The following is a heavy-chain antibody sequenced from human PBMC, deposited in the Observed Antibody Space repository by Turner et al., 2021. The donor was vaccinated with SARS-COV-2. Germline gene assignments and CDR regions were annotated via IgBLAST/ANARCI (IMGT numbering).Heavy chain of an antibody. CDR3: ARAKFRGLISGFDP. V-gene: IGHV3-13*04. CDR1: GFTFSNYD. CDR2: VGTAGDT. Sequence: EVQLVESGGGLVQPGGSLRPSCAASGFTFSNYDMHWVRQATGQGLEWVSAVGTAGDTYYPGSVKGRFTISRENGKNSLYLQMKSRRAGDTAVYYCARAKFRGLISGFDPWGQGTLVTVSS. D-gene: IGHD3-10*01. J-gene: IGHJ5*02.